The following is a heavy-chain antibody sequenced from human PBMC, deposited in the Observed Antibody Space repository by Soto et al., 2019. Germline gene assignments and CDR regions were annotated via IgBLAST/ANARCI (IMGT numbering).Heavy chain of an antibody. CDR1: GFSFSDYY. CDR2: ISSTGSYR. J-gene: IGHJ6*02. Sequence: PGGSQRLSCAGSGFSFSDYYMTWIRQAPGKGLEWVAYISSTGSYRNYADSVKGRLTITRDNANNSIYLQMNSLRAEDTAVYYCARVLLQDLSHFFYGMDVWGQGTTVTVS. V-gene: IGHV3-11*06. CDR3: ARVLLQDLSHFFYGMDV.